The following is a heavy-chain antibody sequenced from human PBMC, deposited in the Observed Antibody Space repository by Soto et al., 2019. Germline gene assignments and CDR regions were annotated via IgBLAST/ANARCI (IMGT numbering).Heavy chain of an antibody. Sequence: EVQLLESGGGLRQPGGSLRLSCVASGYNFNKYAVSWVRQAPGKGLECVSAISSGGDNTHYADSVKGRFTITRDNSKNLLYLELNSLTVEATAVYYCVRRAQYFDGTGFHAFDIWGQGTRVTVSS. CDR2: ISSGGDNT. CDR1: GYNFNKYA. D-gene: IGHD3-22*01. V-gene: IGHV3-23*01. CDR3: VRRAQYFDGTGFHAFDI. J-gene: IGHJ3*02.